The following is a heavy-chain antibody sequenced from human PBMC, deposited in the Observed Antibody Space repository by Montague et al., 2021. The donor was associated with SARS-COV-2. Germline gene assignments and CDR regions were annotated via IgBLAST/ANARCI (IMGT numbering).Heavy chain of an antibody. D-gene: IGHD1-26*01. Sequence: SETLSLTCTVSGGSISSSSYYWGWIRQPPGKGLEWIGSIYYSGSTYYNPSLKSRVTISVDTSKSQFSLKLSSVTAADTAVYYCVEIVGAADYWGQGTLVTVSS. V-gene: IGHV4-39*01. CDR3: VEIVGAADY. CDR1: GGSISSSSYY. J-gene: IGHJ4*02. CDR2: IYYSGST.